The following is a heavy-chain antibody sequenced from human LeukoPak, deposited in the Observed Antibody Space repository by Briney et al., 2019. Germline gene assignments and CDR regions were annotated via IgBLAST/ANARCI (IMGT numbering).Heavy chain of an antibody. CDR3: ARDRGVAVAGPPGY. V-gene: IGHV4-38-2*02. J-gene: IGHJ4*02. CDR1: GYSISSGYY. D-gene: IGHD6-19*01. CDR2: IFHSGST. Sequence: SETLSLTCAVSGYSISSGYYWGWIRPPPGKGLEWGGSIFHSGSTYYNPSLKSRVTISVDTSKNQFSLKLSSVTAADTAVYYCARDRGVAVAGPPGYWGQGTLVTVSS.